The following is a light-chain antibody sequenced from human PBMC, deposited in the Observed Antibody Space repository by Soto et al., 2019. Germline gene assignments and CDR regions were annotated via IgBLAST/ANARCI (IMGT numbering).Light chain of an antibody. J-gene: IGKJ3*01. CDR2: DAS. V-gene: IGKV1-9*01. CDR1: QTVSSY. CDR3: QQLNNFVT. Sequence: DIQLTQSPSFLSASVGDRVTITCRASQTVSSYLVWYQQKPGKAPKVLITDASTLQSGVPSRFSGSGFGTEFTLTISGLQADDIATYYCQQLNNFVTFGHGTKVNI.